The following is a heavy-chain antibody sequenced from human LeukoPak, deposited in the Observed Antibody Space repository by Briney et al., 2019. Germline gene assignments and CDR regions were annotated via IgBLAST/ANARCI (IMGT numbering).Heavy chain of an antibody. CDR1: GFTFSSYS. D-gene: IGHD6-13*01. CDR3: ARDKYSSSVGPFDY. J-gene: IGHJ4*02. CDR2: ISSSSSYI. V-gene: IGHV3-21*04. Sequence: GGSLRLSCAASGFTFSSYSMNWVRQAPGKGLEWASSISSSSSYIYYADSVKGRFTISRDNAKNSLYLQMNSLRAEDTAVYYCARDKYSSSVGPFDYWGQGTLVTVSS.